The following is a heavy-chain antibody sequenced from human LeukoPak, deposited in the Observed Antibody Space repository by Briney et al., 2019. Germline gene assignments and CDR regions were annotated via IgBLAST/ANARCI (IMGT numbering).Heavy chain of an antibody. D-gene: IGHD6-6*01. CDR1: GGSISSYY. V-gene: IGHV4-4*07. CDR3: ARDLAAHDAFDI. J-gene: IGHJ3*02. Sequence: SETLSLTCTVSGGSISSYYWSWIRQPAGKGLEWIGRIYTSGSTNYNPPLKSRVTMSVDTSKNQFSLKLSSVTAADTAVYYCARDLAAHDAFDIWGQGTMVTVSS. CDR2: IYTSGST.